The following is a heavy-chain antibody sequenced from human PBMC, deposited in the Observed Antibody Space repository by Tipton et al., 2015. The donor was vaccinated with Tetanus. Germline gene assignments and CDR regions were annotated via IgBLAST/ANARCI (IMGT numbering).Heavy chain of an antibody. Sequence: AASGFIFSSYGIHWVRQAPGKGLEWVAVSWYDGPDTYYADAVKGRFTISRDNSKNTLYLQMNSLRAEDTAVYYCAREADCSGGSCFSGDFDNWGQGTQVTVSS. CDR2: SWYDGPDT. D-gene: IGHD2-15*01. J-gene: IGHJ4*02. CDR1: GFIFSSYG. CDR3: AREADCSGGSCFSGDFDN. V-gene: IGHV3-33*01.